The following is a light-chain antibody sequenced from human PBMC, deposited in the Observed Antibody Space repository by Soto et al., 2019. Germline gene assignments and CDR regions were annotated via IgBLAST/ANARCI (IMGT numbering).Light chain of an antibody. CDR2: AAS. CDR3: LQYNRYPFT. CDR1: QSISSY. J-gene: IGKJ5*01. V-gene: IGKV1-17*01. Sequence: DIQMTQSPSSLSASVGDRVTITCLASQSISSYLNWYQQKPGKAPKLLIYAASSLQSGVPSRFSGSGSGTEFTLTISSLQAEDFATYYCLQYNRYPFTFGQGTRLEIK.